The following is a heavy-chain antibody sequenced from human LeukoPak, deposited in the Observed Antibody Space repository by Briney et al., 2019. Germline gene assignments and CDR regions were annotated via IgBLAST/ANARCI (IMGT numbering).Heavy chain of an antibody. J-gene: IGHJ4*02. Sequence: ASVKVSCKASGYTFTSYGISWVRQAPGQGLEGMGWISAYNGNTNYAQKLQGRVTITTDASTSTAYMELRSLRSDDTAVYYCAREGDTAMGVVYSFDYWGQGTLVTVSS. CDR3: AREGDTAMGVVYSFDY. CDR1: GYTFTSYG. V-gene: IGHV1-18*01. D-gene: IGHD5-18*01. CDR2: ISAYNGNT.